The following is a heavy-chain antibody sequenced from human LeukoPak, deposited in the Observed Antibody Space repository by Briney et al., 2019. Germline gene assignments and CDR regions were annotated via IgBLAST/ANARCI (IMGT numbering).Heavy chain of an antibody. CDR3: AKDIGASSWYYFDY. D-gene: IGHD6-13*01. V-gene: IGHV3-74*01. CDR2: INDDGSAT. CDR1: GFTFSNYW. Sequence: GGSLRLSCAASGFTFSNYWMHWVRQVPGKGLVWVSRINDDGSATFYADSVKGRFTISRDNAKNTLFLQMNSLRAEDMALYYCAKDIGASSWYYFDYWGQGTLVTVSS. J-gene: IGHJ4*02.